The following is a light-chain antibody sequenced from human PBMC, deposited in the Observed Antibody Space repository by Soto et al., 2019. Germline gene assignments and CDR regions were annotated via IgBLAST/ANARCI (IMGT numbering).Light chain of an antibody. J-gene: IGKJ1*01. Sequence: DLVMTQTPLSLSVTPGQPASISCKTSQSLLHSDGKTDLYGYLQKAGPPPQLLIYEVSNRFLGVPARVSGSGSWTDFTLKISRMAAADVGVEYCMQSIRLPWTFGQGNKVEIK. V-gene: IGKV2D-29*01. CDR3: MQSIRLPWT. CDR1: QSLLHSDGKTD. CDR2: EVS.